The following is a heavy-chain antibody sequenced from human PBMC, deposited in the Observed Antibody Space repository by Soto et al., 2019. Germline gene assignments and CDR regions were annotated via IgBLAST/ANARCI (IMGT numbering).Heavy chain of an antibody. CDR1: GFTFSSYG. CDR2: ISYDGSNK. Sequence: PGGSLRLSCAASGFTFSSYGMHWVRQAPGKGLEWVAVISYDGSNKYYADSVKGRFTISRDNSKNTLYLQMNSLRAEDTAVYYCAKGDGVVAVDNWGQGTLVTVSS. D-gene: IGHD3-10*01. CDR3: AKGDGVVAVDN. V-gene: IGHV3-30*18. J-gene: IGHJ4*02.